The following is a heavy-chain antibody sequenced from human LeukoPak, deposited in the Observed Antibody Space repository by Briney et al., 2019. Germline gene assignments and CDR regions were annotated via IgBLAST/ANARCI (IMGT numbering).Heavy chain of an antibody. CDR3: AEVTKGSEYFQH. J-gene: IGHJ1*01. Sequence: ASVKVSCKVSGYTLSELSMHWVPQAPGKGREWMGDFDPEDGETIYAQKFQGRVNMTEDTSTDTADMELSSLESEDTAVYYCAEVTKGSEYFQHWGQGTLVTVSS. D-gene: IGHD2-2*01. CDR2: FDPEDGET. CDR1: GYTLSELS. V-gene: IGHV1-24*01.